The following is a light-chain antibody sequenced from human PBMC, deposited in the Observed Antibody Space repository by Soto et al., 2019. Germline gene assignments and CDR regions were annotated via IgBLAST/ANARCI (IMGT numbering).Light chain of an antibody. CDR2: EVS. V-gene: IGLV2-23*02. CDR1: SSDVGVYSL. J-gene: IGLJ3*02. Sequence: QSALTQPASVSGSPGQSITISCTGTSSDVGVYSLVSWYQQHPGKAPKLMIFEVSKRPSGVSNRFSGSKSGSTASLTISGLQAEDEADYYCCSYAGSSTWVFGGGTKLTVL. CDR3: CSYAGSSTWV.